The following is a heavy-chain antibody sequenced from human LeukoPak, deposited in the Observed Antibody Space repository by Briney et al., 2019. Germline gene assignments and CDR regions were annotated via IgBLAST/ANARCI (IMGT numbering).Heavy chain of an antibody. CDR2: ISSSGSSI. D-gene: IGHD1-26*01. Sequence: GGSLRLSCAAAGFTFSRYEMNWVRQAPGKGLEWISYISSSGSSIYYADSVKGRFTISRDNAKNTLYLQMNSLRAEDTAVYYCAGEWEENCDRLDVFDSWGQGTLVTVSS. CDR1: GFTFSRYE. CDR3: AGEWEENCDRLDVFDS. J-gene: IGHJ4*02. V-gene: IGHV3-48*03.